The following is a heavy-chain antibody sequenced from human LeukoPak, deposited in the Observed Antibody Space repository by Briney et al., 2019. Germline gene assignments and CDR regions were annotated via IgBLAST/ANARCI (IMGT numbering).Heavy chain of an antibody. CDR1: GFTFRNYG. CDR2: ISSSSSTI. CDR3: ARDLYSDYSANYYYYGMDV. Sequence: PGGSLRLSCTTSGFTFRNYGMTWVRQAPGKGLEWVSYISSSSSTIFYADSVKGRFTISRDDAKNSLDLQMYSLRGEDTAVYYCARDLYSDYSANYYYYGMDVWGQGTTVTVSS. J-gene: IGHJ6*02. D-gene: IGHD4-11*01. V-gene: IGHV3-48*04.